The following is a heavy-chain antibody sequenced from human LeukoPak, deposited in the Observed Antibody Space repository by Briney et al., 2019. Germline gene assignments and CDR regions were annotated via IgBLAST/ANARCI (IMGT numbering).Heavy chain of an antibody. D-gene: IGHD3-16*01. CDR3: ARAPIYVGYMDV. CDR1: VFTFSSYE. V-gene: IGHV3-48*03. J-gene: IGHJ6*03. CDR2: ISSSGSTI. Sequence: GRSLRLSCAASVFTFSSYEMNWVRQAPSQQLKGVSCISSSGSTIYYADSVKGRFTISRDNAKNSLYLQMNSLRAEDTAVYYCARAPIYVGYMDVWGKGTTVTISS.